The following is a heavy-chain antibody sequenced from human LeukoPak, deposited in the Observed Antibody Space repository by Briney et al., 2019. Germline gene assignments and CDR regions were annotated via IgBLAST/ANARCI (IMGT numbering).Heavy chain of an antibody. CDR1: GYTFTSYD. J-gene: IGHJ4*02. D-gene: IGHD5-18*01. CDR3: ARGRSYGYSYGQDFDY. CDR2: MNPNSGNT. Sequence: ASVKVSCKASGYTFTSYDINWVRQATGQGLEWMGWMNPNSGNTGYAQKFQGRVTMTRNTSISTAYMELSSLRSEDTAEYYCARGRSYGYSYGQDFDYWGQGTLVTVSS. V-gene: IGHV1-8*01.